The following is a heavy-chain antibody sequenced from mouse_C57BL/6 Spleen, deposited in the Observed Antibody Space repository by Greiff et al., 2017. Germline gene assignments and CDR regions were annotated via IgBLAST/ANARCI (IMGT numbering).Heavy chain of an antibody. CDR2: FHPYNDDT. D-gene: IGHD2-1*01. Sequence: QVQLQQSGAELVKPGASVKMSCKASGYTFTTYPIEWMKQNHGKSLEWIGNFHPYNDDTKYNEKFKGKATLTVEQSSSTVYLELSRLTSDDSAVYYCARSGIYYGNWYFDVWGTGTTVTVSS. V-gene: IGHV1-47*01. J-gene: IGHJ1*03. CDR1: GYTFTTYP. CDR3: ARSGIYYGNWYFDV.